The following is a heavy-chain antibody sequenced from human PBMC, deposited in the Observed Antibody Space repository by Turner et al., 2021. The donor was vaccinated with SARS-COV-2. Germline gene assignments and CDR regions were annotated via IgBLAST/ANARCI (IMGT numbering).Heavy chain of an antibody. Sequence: EVQLLESGGGLVQPGGSLRLLCAASACNYRSYAMSWVRQGHGKGCEWGLTFCKGGGNPYHAGFGGGRVHIPRGKSKNILFLEIERTGGEEKAGYLFLDGGSCCGGTCEGLFDYWGQGTLVTVSS. CDR2: FCKGGGNP. V-gene: IGHV3-23*01. D-gene: IGHD3-3*01. J-gene: IGHJ4*02. CDR3: LDGGSCCGGTCEGLFDY. CDR1: ACNYRSYA.